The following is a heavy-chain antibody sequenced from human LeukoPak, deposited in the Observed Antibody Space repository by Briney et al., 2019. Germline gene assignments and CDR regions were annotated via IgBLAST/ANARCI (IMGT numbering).Heavy chain of an antibody. J-gene: IGHJ6*03. V-gene: IGHV3-48*03. CDR1: GFTFSSYE. Sequence: GGSLRLSCAASGFTFSSYEMNWVRQAPGKGLEWVSYIGSSGSTIYYADSVKGRFTISRDNAKNSLYLQMNSLRAEDTAVYYCARPGYSYGYYYYYYMDVWGKGTTVTVSS. CDR2: IGSSGSTI. CDR3: ARPGYSYGYYYYYYMDV. D-gene: IGHD5-18*01.